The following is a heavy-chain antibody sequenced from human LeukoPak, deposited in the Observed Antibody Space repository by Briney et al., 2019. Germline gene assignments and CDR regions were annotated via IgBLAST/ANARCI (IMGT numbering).Heavy chain of an antibody. CDR1: GFTFSSYA. V-gene: IGHV3-30-3*01. CDR2: ISYDGSNK. J-gene: IGHJ4*02. Sequence: GGSLRLSCAASGFTFSSYAMHWVRQAPGKGLEWVAVISYDGSNKYYADSVKGRFTISRDNSKNTLYLQMNSLRAEDTAVYYCAKDLVGYYGSGSPEGGYFDYWGQGTLVTVSS. D-gene: IGHD3-10*01. CDR3: AKDLVGYYGSGSPEGGYFDY.